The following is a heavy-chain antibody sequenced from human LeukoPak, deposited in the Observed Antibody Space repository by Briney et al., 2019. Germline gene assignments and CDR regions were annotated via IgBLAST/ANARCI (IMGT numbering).Heavy chain of an antibody. D-gene: IGHD2-2*01. CDR2: IKQDGSEK. Sequence: GGSLRLSCAASGFTFSSYWMSWVRQAPGKGLEWVANIKQDGSEKYYVDSVKGRFTISRDNAKNALYLQMTSLRVEDTAVYYCARDHYCSSTSCYFFDYWGQGTLVTVSS. J-gene: IGHJ4*02. CDR1: GFTFSSYW. V-gene: IGHV3-7*01. CDR3: ARDHYCSSTSCYFFDY.